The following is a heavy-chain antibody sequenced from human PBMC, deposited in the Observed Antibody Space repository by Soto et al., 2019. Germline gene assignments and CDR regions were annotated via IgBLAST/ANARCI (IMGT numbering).Heavy chain of an antibody. D-gene: IGHD3-10*01. CDR3: AKSAQESDY. CDR2: ISYDGSNK. CDR1: GFTFSSYG. V-gene: IGHV3-30*18. Sequence: GESLKISCAASGFTFSSYGMHWVRQAPGKGLEWVAVISYDGSNKYYADSVKGRFTISRDNSKNTLYLQMNSLRAEDTAVYYCAKSAQESDYWGQGTLVTVSS. J-gene: IGHJ4*02.